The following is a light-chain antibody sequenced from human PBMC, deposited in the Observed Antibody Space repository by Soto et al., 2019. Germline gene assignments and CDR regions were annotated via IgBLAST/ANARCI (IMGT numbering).Light chain of an antibody. CDR3: QPHNNWPVVT. CDR2: GAS. V-gene: IGKV3-15*01. Sequence: EMVMTQSPATLSVSPGERVTLSCRASRSISNNLAWYQQKPGQAPRLLIYGASTRATGIPARFSGSGSGTEFTITINGLQSEDFAMYYCQPHNNWPVVTFGGGTRVEIK. CDR1: RSISNN. J-gene: IGKJ4*01.